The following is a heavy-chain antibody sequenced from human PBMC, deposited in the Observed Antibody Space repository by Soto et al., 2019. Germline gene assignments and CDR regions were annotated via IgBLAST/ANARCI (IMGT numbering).Heavy chain of an antibody. J-gene: IGHJ5*01. CDR2: IYKSATT. D-gene: IGHD2-15*01. CDR1: GDSISTVDYF. CDR3: ARGRYCLTGRCFPNWFDS. V-gene: IGHV4-30-4*01. Sequence: SETLSLTCPVSGDSISTVDYFWAWIRQPPGQALEYIGYIYKSATTYYNPSFESRVAISLDTSKSQFSLNVTSVTAADTAVYFCARGRYCLTGRCFPNWFDSWGQGTLVTVSS.